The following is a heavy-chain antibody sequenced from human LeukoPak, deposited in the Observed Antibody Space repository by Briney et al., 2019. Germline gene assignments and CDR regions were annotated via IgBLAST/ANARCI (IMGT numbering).Heavy chain of an antibody. CDR2: INAGNGNT. CDR3: ARDRVVVVAATDYYYYYGMGV. D-gene: IGHD2-15*01. J-gene: IGHJ6*02. V-gene: IGHV1-3*01. CDR1: GYTFTSHA. Sequence: ASVKVSCKASGYTFTSHAMHWVRQAPGQRLEWMGWINAGNGNTKYSQKFQGRVTITRDTSASTAYMELSSLRSEDTAVYYCARDRVVVVAATDYYYYYGMGVWGQGTTVTVSS.